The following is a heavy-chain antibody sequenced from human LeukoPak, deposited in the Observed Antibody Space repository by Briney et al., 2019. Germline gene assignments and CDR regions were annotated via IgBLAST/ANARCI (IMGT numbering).Heavy chain of an antibody. J-gene: IGHJ6*02. D-gene: IGHD6-13*01. CDR3: ARDRAAKAGVGGMDV. CDR2: TSETSSHT. Sequence: PGGSLRLSCAASTSASTFIFSGYSMNWVRQAPGKGLEWVPYTSETSSHTYYADSVKSRFTISRDNAKNSLYLQMNSLRAEDTATYYCARDRAAKAGVGGMDVWGQGTTVIVSS. V-gene: IGHV3-21*06. CDR1: TSASTFIFSGYS.